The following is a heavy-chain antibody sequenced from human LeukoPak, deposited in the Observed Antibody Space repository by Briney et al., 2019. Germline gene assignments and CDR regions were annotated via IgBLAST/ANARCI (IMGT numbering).Heavy chain of an antibody. CDR3: ARGDIVVVVAATFFGSFYFDY. V-gene: IGHV4-39*07. Sequence: SETLSLTCTVSGGSISSSSYYWGWIRQPPGKGLEWTGSIYYSGSTYYNPSLKSRVTISVDTSKNQFSLKLSSVTAADTAVYYCARGDIVVVVAATFFGSFYFDYWGQGTLVTVSS. CDR2: IYYSGST. CDR1: GGSISSSSYY. J-gene: IGHJ4*02. D-gene: IGHD2-15*01.